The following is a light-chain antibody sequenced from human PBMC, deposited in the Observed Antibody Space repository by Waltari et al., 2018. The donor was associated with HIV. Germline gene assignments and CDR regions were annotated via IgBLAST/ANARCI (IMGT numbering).Light chain of an antibody. CDR3: QSHDNKIFYV. V-gene: IGLV6-57*01. Sequence: NFILTQPHSVSESTGKTVTISRTRSSGNIASSYVQWYQQRPGSSPTTVIYANNQRPSGVPDRFSGSIDSSSNSASLTISGLRTEDEADYYCQSHDNKIFYVFGGGTYVTVL. CDR1: SGNIASSY. CDR2: ANN. J-gene: IGLJ1*01.